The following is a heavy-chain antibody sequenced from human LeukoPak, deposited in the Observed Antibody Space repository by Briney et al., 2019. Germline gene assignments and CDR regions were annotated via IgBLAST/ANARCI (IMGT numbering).Heavy chain of an antibody. V-gene: IGHV1-46*01. J-gene: IGHJ4*02. CDR3: ARAEAAAGTPWDY. Sequence: ASVKVSCKASGYTFTSYYMHWVRQAPGQGLEWMGIINPGGGSTTYAQKFQGRVTMTRDTSTSTVYMELSSLRSEDTAVYYCARAEAAAGTPWDYWGQGTLVTVSS. CDR2: INPGGGST. D-gene: IGHD6-13*01. CDR1: GYTFTSYY.